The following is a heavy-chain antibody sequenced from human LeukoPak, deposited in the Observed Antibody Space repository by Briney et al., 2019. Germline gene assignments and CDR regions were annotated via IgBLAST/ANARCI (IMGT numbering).Heavy chain of an antibody. D-gene: IGHD6-19*01. Sequence: GGSLRLSCAASGFTVSSNYMIWVRQAPGKGLEWVSVIYSGGSTYYADSVKGRFTISRDNAKNSLDLQMNSLRAEDTAVYYCAIDRYSSGWYTFDYWGQGTLVTVSS. V-gene: IGHV3-53*01. CDR3: AIDRYSSGWYTFDY. CDR1: GFTVSSNY. CDR2: IYSGGST. J-gene: IGHJ4*02.